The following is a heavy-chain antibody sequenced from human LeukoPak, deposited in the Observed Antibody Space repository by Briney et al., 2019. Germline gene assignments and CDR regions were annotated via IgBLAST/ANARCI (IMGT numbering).Heavy chain of an antibody. CDR3: ARDTAVADSDY. CDR2: ISGFNGNT. D-gene: IGHD6-19*01. Sequence: GASVKVSCKASGYTFNSYDISWLRQAPGQGLEWMGRISGFNGNTNYAQKFQGRVTMTTDTSTSTAYMELRSLRSDDTAVYYCARDTAVADSDYWGQGTLVTVSS. CDR1: GYTFNSYD. V-gene: IGHV1-18*01. J-gene: IGHJ4*02.